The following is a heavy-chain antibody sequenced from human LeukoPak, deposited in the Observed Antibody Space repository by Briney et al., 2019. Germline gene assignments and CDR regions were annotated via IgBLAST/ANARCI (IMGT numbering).Heavy chain of an antibody. CDR1: GFTFSSYS. J-gene: IGHJ4*02. CDR3: ARDRCRSGGSCYSDY. Sequence: PGGSLRLSCAASGFTFSSYSMNWVRQAPGKGLEWVSSISSSSSYIYYADSVKGRFTISRDNAKNSLYLQMNSLRAEDTAVYYCARDRCRSGGSCYSDYWGQGTLVTVSP. D-gene: IGHD2-15*01. V-gene: IGHV3-21*01. CDR2: ISSSSSYI.